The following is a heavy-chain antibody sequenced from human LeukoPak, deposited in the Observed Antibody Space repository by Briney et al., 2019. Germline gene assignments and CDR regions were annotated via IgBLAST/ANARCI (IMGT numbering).Heavy chain of an antibody. Sequence: SETLSLTCTVSGGSISTYYWSWIRQPPGKGLEWIGYIYYSGSTNYNPSLKSRVTISVDTSKNQFSLKLSSVTAADTAVYYCARFSGYECFDYWGQGTLVTVSS. D-gene: IGHD5-12*01. CDR1: GGSISTYY. V-gene: IGHV4-59*08. CDR3: ARFSGYECFDY. CDR2: IYYSGST. J-gene: IGHJ4*02.